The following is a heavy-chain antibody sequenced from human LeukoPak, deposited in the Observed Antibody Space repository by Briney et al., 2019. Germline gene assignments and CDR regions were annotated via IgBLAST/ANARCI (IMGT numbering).Heavy chain of an antibody. CDR2: IDGDGYST. CDR3: ARDFRYSPDY. D-gene: IGHD3-16*02. Sequence: PGGSLRLSCAASGLSFSSYWMHWVRQAPGKGLVWVSRIDGDGYSTTYADSVKGRFTISRDNAKNTLYLQMNSLRAEDTAVYYCARDFRYSPDYWGQGTLVTVSS. V-gene: IGHV3-74*01. CDR1: GLSFSSYW. J-gene: IGHJ4*02.